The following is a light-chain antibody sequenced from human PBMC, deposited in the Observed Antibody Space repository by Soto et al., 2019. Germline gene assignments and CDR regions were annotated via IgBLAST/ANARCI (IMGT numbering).Light chain of an antibody. CDR2: GAS. CDR3: QQRINWPPFT. CDR1: QSVGTY. J-gene: IGKJ3*01. V-gene: IGKV3-11*01. Sequence: ETVLTQSPATLSLSPGERATLSCRASQSVGTYLAWYQQRPGQAPRLLIYGASNRATGIPARFSGSGSGTDFTLTISSLEPEDFAVYYCQQRINWPPFTFGPGTKVDLK.